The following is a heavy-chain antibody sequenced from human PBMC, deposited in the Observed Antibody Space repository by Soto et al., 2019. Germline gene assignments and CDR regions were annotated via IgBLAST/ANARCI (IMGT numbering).Heavy chain of an antibody. CDR3: ARDGEAAAGVRLFPTDY. J-gene: IGHJ4*02. CDR1: GYTFTGYY. D-gene: IGHD6-13*01. CDR2: INPNSGGT. V-gene: IGHV1-2*02. Sequence: QVQLVQSGAEVKKPGASVKVSCKASGYTFTGYYMHWVRQAPGQGLEWMGWINPNSGGTNYAQKFQGRVTMTRDTSISTAYMELSRLRSDDTAVYYCARDGEAAAGVRLFPTDYWGQGTLVTVSS.